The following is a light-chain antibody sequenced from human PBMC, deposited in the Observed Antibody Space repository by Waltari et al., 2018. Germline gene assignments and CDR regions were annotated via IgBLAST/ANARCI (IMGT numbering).Light chain of an antibody. CDR3: ASYNPGSTLV. Sequence: QSALTQPASVSGSPGQSITISCTGSSSDVGRYNYVSWYQQFPDRAPKLIIYDVTNRPSGVSNRFSGSKSANTASLTISGLLPEDEAEYYCASYNPGSTLVFGGGTKLTVL. J-gene: IGLJ3*02. CDR2: DVT. V-gene: IGLV2-14*01. CDR1: SSDVGRYNY.